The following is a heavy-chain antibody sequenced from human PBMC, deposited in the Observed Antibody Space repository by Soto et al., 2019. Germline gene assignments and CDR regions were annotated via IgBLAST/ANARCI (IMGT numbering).Heavy chain of an antibody. V-gene: IGHV1-69*02. CDR2: IIPILGIA. J-gene: IGHJ4*02. D-gene: IGHD3-9*01. Sequence: SVKVSCKASGGTFSSYTISWVRQAPGQGLEWMGRIIPILGIANYAQKFQGRVTISVDTSKNQFSLKLSSVTAADTAVYYCARQHPPYYDILTGYSGFSNYFDYWGQGTLVTVSS. CDR3: ARQHPPYYDILTGYSGFSNYFDY. CDR1: GGTFSSYT.